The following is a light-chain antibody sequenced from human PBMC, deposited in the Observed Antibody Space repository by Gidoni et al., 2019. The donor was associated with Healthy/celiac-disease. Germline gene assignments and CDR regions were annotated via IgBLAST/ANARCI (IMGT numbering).Light chain of an antibody. Sequence: DIQMTQSPSSLSASVVDRVTITCRASQSIISYLNWYQQKPGKAPKLLIYAASSLQSGVPSTFSGSGSATDFPLTIISLQPQDFSTYYCQQSYSTPGVTFGPGTKVDIK. J-gene: IGKJ3*01. CDR2: AAS. V-gene: IGKV1-39*01. CDR3: QQSYSTPGVT. CDR1: QSIISY.